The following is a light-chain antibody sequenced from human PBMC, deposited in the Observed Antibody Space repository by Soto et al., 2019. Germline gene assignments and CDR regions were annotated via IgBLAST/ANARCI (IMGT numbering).Light chain of an antibody. CDR3: QQYGSSPLT. V-gene: IGKV3-20*01. CDR2: GAS. CDR1: QSVSST. Sequence: EIVLTRSPGTLPLSPGERATLSCRASQSVSSTLAWYQQKPGQAPRPLIYGASSRDTGIPDRFSGSGSGTDFTLTISRLEPEDFAVNYCQQYGSSPLTFGGGTKVDI. J-gene: IGKJ4*01.